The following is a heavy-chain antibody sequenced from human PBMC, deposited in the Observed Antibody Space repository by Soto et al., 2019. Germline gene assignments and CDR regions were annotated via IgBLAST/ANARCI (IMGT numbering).Heavy chain of an antibody. CDR3: ARGWFRSGGDFDS. CDR1: GFSFCDYG. Sequence: LRLSCAASGFSFCDYGMHWVRQAPGKGLEWVAVIWYDGSEKYYTDSVRGRFTISRDNSKNTLYLQMNSLRAEDTAVYYCARGWFRSGGDFDSWGQGALVTVSS. CDR2: IWYDGSEK. V-gene: IGHV3-33*01. J-gene: IGHJ4*02. D-gene: IGHD6-19*01.